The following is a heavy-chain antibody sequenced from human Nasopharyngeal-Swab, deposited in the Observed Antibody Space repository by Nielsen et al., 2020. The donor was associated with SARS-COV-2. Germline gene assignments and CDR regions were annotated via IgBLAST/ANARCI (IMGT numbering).Heavy chain of an antibody. CDR1: GYTFTSYG. Sequence: ASVKVSCKASGYTFTSYGISWVRQAPGQGLEWMGWISAYNGNTNYAQKLQGRVTITRDTSASTAYMELSSLRSEDTAVYYCAREPRPGIAVAGKGNWFDPWGQGTLVTVSS. CDR2: ISAYNGNT. J-gene: IGHJ5*02. V-gene: IGHV1-18*01. CDR3: AREPRPGIAVAGKGNWFDP. D-gene: IGHD6-19*01.